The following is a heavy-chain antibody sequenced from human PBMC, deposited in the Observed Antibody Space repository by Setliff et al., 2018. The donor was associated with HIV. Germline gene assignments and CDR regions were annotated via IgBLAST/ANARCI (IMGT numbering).Heavy chain of an antibody. Sequence: SVKVSCTVSGDTFRNYALNWVRQAPGQGLEWMGGIIPPVGAAVYAQNFQGRVTITADESTSTAYMELRTLRSEDTAIYYCASQNVGCSGGTCYSGSAFDYWGQGSPVTVSS. CDR3: ASQNVGCSGGTCYSGSAFDY. CDR2: IIPPVGAA. V-gene: IGHV1-69*13. J-gene: IGHJ4*02. CDR1: GDTFRNYA. D-gene: IGHD2-15*01.